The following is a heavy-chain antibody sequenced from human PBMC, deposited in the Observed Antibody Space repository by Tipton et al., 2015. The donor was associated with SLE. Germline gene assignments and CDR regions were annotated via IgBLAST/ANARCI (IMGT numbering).Heavy chain of an antibody. CDR3: AKEWSTPSWFDP. CDR2: IRYDGSNK. Sequence: SLRLSCAASGFTFSSYGMHWVRQAPGKGLKWVAFIRYDGSNKYYADSVKGRFTISRDNSKSTLYLQMNSLRAEDTAVYYCAKEWSTPSWFDPWGQGTLVTVSS. D-gene: IGHD5/OR15-5a*01. CDR1: GFTFSSYG. V-gene: IGHV3-30*02. J-gene: IGHJ5*02.